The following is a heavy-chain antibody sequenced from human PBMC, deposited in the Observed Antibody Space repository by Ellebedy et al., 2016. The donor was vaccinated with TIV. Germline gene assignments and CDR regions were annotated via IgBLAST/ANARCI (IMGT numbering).Heavy chain of an antibody. CDR1: GFTFSNYS. D-gene: IGHD2-2*01. V-gene: IGHV3-21*01. CDR3: ARRLYCSSISCHPAMDV. CDR2: ISSGSSYI. J-gene: IGHJ6*02. Sequence: PGGSLRLSCAGSGFTFSNYSMNWVRQAPGKGLEWVSSISSGSSYIYYAGSVKGRFTISRDNATNSLYLQMNSLRAEEPAVYYCARRLYCSSISCHPAMDVWGQGTTVTVSS.